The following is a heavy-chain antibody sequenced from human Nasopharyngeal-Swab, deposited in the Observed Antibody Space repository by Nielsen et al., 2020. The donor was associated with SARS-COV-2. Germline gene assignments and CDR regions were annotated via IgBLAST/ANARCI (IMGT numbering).Heavy chain of an antibody. V-gene: IGHV3-49*04. CDR2: ISRTSHGGTP. CDR1: GFTFGDFA. CDR3: TPSPDY. J-gene: IGHJ4*02. Sequence: GESLKISCTTSGFTFGDFAVTWVRQAPGRGLEWLGFISRTSHGGTPEYAPSVKGRFIISRDDSKNTAYLHMNSLKTDDTVTYYCTPSPDYWGPGSLVTVSS.